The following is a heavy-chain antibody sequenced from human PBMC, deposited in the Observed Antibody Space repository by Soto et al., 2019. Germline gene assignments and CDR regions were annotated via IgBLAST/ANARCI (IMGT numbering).Heavy chain of an antibody. Sequence: TLSLTCAVSGDSISSSNWWSWVRQSPGKGLEWIGDIFHGGNTNYNPSLKSRVTISVDKSDNQFSLKLNSVTAADTAVYYCARGEGYGSHFGLDVWGQGTTVTVSS. V-gene: IGHV4-4*02. CDR2: IFHGGNT. CDR3: ARGEGYGSHFGLDV. D-gene: IGHD5-18*01. CDR1: GDSISSSNW. J-gene: IGHJ6*02.